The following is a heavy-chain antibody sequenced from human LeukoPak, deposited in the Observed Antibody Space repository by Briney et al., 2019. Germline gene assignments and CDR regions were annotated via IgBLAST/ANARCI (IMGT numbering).Heavy chain of an antibody. CDR3: ALSPGGILRPLFDY. D-gene: IGHD4-23*01. J-gene: IGHJ4*02. CDR1: GFTFSSYA. Sequence: GGSLRLSCAASGFTFSSYAMTWVRQAPGKGLEWVSAISGSGGSTYYADSVKGRFTISRDNSKNTLYLQMNSLRADDTAVYYCALSPGGILRPLFDYWGQGTLVTVSS. CDR2: ISGSGGST. V-gene: IGHV3-23*01.